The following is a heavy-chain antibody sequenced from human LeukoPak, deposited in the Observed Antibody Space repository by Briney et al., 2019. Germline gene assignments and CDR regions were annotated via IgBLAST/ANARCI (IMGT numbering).Heavy chain of an antibody. Sequence: ASVKVSCKASGYTFTGYYMRWVRQAPGQGLEWMGWINPNSGGTNYAQKFQGRVTMTRDTSISTAYMELSRLRSDDTAVYYCARDRAQFDSSGYEIDYWGQGTLVTVSS. CDR1: GYTFTGYY. D-gene: IGHD3-22*01. CDR2: INPNSGGT. V-gene: IGHV1-2*02. CDR3: ARDRAQFDSSGYEIDY. J-gene: IGHJ4*02.